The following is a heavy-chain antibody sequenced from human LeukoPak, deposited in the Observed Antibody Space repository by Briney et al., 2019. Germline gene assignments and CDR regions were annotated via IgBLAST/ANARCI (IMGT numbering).Heavy chain of an antibody. J-gene: IGHJ2*01. CDR3: ARDLGFSSSSWYVDWYFDL. D-gene: IGHD6-13*01. CDR1: GGSISSYY. V-gene: IGHV4-59*01. Sequence: PSETLSLTCTVSGGSISSYYWSWIRQPPGKGLEWIGYIYYSGSTNYNPSLKSRVTISVDTSKNQFSLKLSSVTAADTAVYYCARDLGFSSSSWYVDWYFDLWGRGTLVTVSS. CDR2: IYYSGST.